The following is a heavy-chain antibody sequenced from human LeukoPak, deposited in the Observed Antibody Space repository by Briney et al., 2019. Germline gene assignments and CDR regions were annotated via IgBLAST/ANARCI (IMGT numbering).Heavy chain of an antibody. D-gene: IGHD3-9*01. Sequence: GGSLRLSCAASGFTFSSYAMHWVRQAPGKGLEWVAVISYDGSNKYYADSVKGRFTISRDNSKNTLYLQMNSLRAEDTAVYYCARDPTRGYDILTGPSPWGQGTLVTVSS. CDR3: ARDPTRGYDILTGPSP. J-gene: IGHJ5*02. CDR1: GFTFSSYA. V-gene: IGHV3-30*04. CDR2: ISYDGSNK.